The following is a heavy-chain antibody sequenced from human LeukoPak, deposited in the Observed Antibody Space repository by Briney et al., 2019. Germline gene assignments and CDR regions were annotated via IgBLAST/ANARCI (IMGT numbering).Heavy chain of an antibody. D-gene: IGHD3-16*01. CDR2: LSRTGDYT. CDR1: GFSFSGCG. J-gene: IGHJ4*02. CDR3: AKLPAPGGDYVYFDS. Sequence: GGSLRLSCAASGFSFSGCGMDWVRQAPGKGLDWVSTLSRTGDYTYYADSVKGRFSISRDNSKNTLYLQMASLRVEDTAIYYCAKLPAPGGDYVYFDSWGQGTLVTVSS. V-gene: IGHV3-23*01.